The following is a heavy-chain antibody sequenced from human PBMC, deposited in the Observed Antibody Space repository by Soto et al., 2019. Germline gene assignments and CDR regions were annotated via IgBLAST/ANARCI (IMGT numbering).Heavy chain of an antibody. J-gene: IGHJ5*01. D-gene: IGHD6-19*01. CDR2: ISHDGNDR. Sequence: QVDLVESGGGVAQPGRSLRLSCEASGFSFSAYGMHWVRQAPGKGLEWVAAISHDGNDRYYADSVKGRFTISRDNSKNTLYLQKNSLRAEDAAIYYCPKGTAVPYQWFDSGGQGTLVTGSS. V-gene: IGHV3-30*18. CDR1: GFSFSAYG. CDR3: PKGTAVPYQWFDS.